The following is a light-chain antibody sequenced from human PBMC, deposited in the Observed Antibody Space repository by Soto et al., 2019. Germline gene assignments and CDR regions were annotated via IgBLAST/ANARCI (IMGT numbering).Light chain of an antibody. CDR3: QQYNEWPPGT. V-gene: IGKV3-15*01. CDR2: GAA. CDR1: QSVSSD. J-gene: IGKJ1*01. Sequence: EIVMTQSPAILSVSPGERATLSCRASQSVSSDLAWYQQKPGLAPRLLIYGAATRATAIPARFSGSGSGTEFTLTISSLQSEDFAIYYCQQYNEWPPGTFGQVTKVEIK.